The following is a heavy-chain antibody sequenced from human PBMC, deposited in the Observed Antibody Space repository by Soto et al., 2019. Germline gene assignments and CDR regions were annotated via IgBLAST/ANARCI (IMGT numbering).Heavy chain of an antibody. CDR1: SCSISSSNW. Sequence: SETLSLTCAVSSCSISSSNWWSWVRQPPGKGLEWIGEIYHSGSTNYNPSLKSRVTISVDKSKNQFSLKLSSVTAADTAVYYCARVGTRWRVTKDYYYMDVWGKGTTVTVSS. V-gene: IGHV4-4*02. D-gene: IGHD4-17*01. CDR3: ARVGTRWRVTKDYYYMDV. CDR2: IYHSGST. J-gene: IGHJ6*03.